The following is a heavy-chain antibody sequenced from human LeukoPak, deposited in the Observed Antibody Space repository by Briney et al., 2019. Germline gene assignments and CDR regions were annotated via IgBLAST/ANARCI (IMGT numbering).Heavy chain of an antibody. CDR2: INPNSGGT. CDR3: ARVEDSSGYETFDY. D-gene: IGHD3-22*01. J-gene: IGHJ4*02. Sequence: ASVKVSCKASEYTFTGYYMHWVRQAPGQGLEWMGWINPNSGGTNYAQKFQGRVTMTRDTSISTAYMELSRLRSDDTAVYYCARVEDSSGYETFDYWGQGTLVTVSS. V-gene: IGHV1-2*02. CDR1: EYTFTGYY.